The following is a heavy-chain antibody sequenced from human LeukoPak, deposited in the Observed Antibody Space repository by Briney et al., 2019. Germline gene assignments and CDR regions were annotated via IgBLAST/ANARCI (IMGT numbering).Heavy chain of an antibody. CDR3: ARGRRPIAARPGNWFDP. V-gene: IGHV1-46*01. CDR2: INPSGGST. J-gene: IGHJ5*02. D-gene: IGHD6-6*01. Sequence: GASVKVSCKASGYTFTGYYMHWVRQAPGQGLEWMGIINPSGGSTSYAQKFQGRVTMTRDTSTSTVYVELSSLRSGDTAVYYCARGRRPIAARPGNWFDPWGQGTLVTVSS. CDR1: GYTFTGYY.